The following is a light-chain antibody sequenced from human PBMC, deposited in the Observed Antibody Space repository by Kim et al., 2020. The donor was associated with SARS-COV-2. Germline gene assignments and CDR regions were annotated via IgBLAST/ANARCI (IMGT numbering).Light chain of an antibody. Sequence: GHSITIPCTGTSSDVGGCNYVSWYQQHPGKAPKLMIYDVSNRPSGVSNRFSGSKSGNTASLTISGLQAEDEADYYCSSYTSISTPLFGGGTQLTVL. CDR2: DVS. J-gene: IGLJ2*01. V-gene: IGLV2-14*03. CDR3: SSYTSISTPL. CDR1: SSDVGGCNY.